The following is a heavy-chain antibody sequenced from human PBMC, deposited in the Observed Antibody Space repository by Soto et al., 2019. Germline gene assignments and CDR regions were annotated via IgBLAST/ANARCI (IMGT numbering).Heavy chain of an antibody. Sequence: GASVKVSCKASGYTFTNYAMHWVRQAPGQSLEWMGWINPGNGNTKYSQKFQGRVTITRDTSASTAYMELSSLRSEDTAVYYCARGGYCTNGVCYPYLDLRAQRTLVTVSS. CDR2: INPGNGNT. D-gene: IGHD2-8*01. J-gene: IGHJ4*02. CDR1: GYTFTNYA. CDR3: ARGGYCTNGVCYPYLDL. V-gene: IGHV1-3*01.